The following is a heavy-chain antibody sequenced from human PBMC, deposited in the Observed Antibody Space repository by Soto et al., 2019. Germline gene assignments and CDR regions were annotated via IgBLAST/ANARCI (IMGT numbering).Heavy chain of an antibody. CDR3: ASLMSSGYYYGMDV. V-gene: IGHV4-4*02. J-gene: IGHJ6*02. D-gene: IGHD3-10*01. CDR2: IYHSGST. CDR1: GGSISSSNW. Sequence: SETLSLTCAVSGGSISSSNWWSWVRQPPGKGLEWIGEIYHSGSTNYNPSLKSRVTISVDKSKNQFSLKLSSVTAADTAVYYCASLMSSGYYYGMDVWGQGTTVTVSS.